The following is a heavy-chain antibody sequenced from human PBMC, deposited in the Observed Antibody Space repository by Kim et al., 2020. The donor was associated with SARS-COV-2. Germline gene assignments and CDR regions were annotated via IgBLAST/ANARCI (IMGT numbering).Heavy chain of an antibody. CDR2: INGGSDNT. CDR1: GYTFTAYA. V-gene: IGHV1-3*01. D-gene: IGHD3-16*01. Sequence: ASVKVSCMASGYTFTAYAMHWVRQAPGQRLEWMGWINGGSDNTKYSQKFQGRVTITSDTSARTAYMELSSLRFEDTAVYYCAREPPSYGAFDISGQGTMVAVSS. CDR3: AREPPSYGAFDI. J-gene: IGHJ3*02.